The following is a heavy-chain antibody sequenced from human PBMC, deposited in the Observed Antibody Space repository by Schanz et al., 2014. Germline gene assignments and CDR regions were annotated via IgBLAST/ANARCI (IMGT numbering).Heavy chain of an antibody. V-gene: IGHV3-33*06. CDR2: IWFDGNNK. J-gene: IGHJ3*02. Sequence: QVQLVESGGGVVQPGRSLRLSYAASGFTFSAYGMHWVRQAPGKGLEWVAVIWFDGNNKFYADSVKGRFTISRDNSKNTLYLQMSSLRVDDTAVYHCVKDPTGHSGAFDIWGQGTMVIVSS. CDR1: GFTFSAYG. CDR3: VKDPTGHSGAFDI.